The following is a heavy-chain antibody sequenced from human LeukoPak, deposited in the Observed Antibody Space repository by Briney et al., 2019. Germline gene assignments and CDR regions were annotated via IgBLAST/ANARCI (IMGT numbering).Heavy chain of an antibody. D-gene: IGHD3-22*01. J-gene: IGHJ4*02. CDR2: ISGSGGST. V-gene: IGHV3-23*01. Sequence: GGSLRLSCAASGFTFSSYAMSWVRQAPGKGLEWVSAISGSGGSTYYADSVKGRFTISRDNSKNTLYLQMNSLRAEDTAVYYCAKDRYYYDSSGYPPPGYWGQGTLVTVSS. CDR3: AKDRYYYDSSGYPPPGY. CDR1: GFTFSSYA.